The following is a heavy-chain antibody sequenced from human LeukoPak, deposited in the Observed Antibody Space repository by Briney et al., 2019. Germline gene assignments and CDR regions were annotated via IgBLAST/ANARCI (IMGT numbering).Heavy chain of an antibody. CDR3: ARGEYYFDY. CDR2: ISYDGSNK. J-gene: IGHJ4*02. V-gene: IGHV3-30-3*01. CDR1: GFTFSSYA. Sequence: GSLRLSCAASGFTFSSYAMHWVRQAPGKGLEWVAVISYDGSNKYYAGSVKGRFTISRDNSKNTLYLQMNSLRAEDTAVYYCARGEYYFDYWGQGTLVTVSS. D-gene: IGHD3-10*01.